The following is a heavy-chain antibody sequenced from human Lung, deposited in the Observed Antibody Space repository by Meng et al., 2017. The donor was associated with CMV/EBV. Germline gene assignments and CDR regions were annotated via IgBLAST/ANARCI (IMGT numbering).Heavy chain of an antibody. V-gene: IGHV5-51*01. J-gene: IGHJ5*02. CDR2: IYPGDSDT. CDR3: ARRYCSSTSCYRFERNWFDP. Sequence: GESLKISCKGSGYSFTSYWIGWVRQMPGKGLEWMGIIYPGDSDTRYSPSFQGQVTISADKSISTAYLQWSSLKASDTAMYYCARRYCSSTSCYRFERNWFDPWGQGTLVTVSS. CDR1: GYSFTSYW. D-gene: IGHD2-2*02.